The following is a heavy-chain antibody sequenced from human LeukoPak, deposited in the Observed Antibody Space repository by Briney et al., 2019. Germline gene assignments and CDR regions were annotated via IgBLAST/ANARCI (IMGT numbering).Heavy chain of an antibody. D-gene: IGHD1-26*01. CDR1: GFTFSSYA. J-gene: IGHJ4*02. Sequence: GGSLRLSCAASGFTFSSYAMHWVRQAPGKGLEGVAVISYDGSNKYYADSVKGRFTISRDNSKNTLYLQMNSLRAEDTAVYYCASWCTASGCKKAFDYWGQGTLVTVSS. CDR3: ASWCTASGCKKAFDY. CDR2: ISYDGSNK. V-gene: IGHV3-30-3*01.